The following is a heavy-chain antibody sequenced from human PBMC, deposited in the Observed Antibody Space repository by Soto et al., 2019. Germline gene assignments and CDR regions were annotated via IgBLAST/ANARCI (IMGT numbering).Heavy chain of an antibody. Sequence: EVQLVESGGGLVQPGGSLRLSCAASGFTFSYNWMHWVRQAPGKGLVWVSRINSDGTTTGYADSVKGRFTISRDNAKNKLYLQMNSLRAEDTAVYYCARVGAFKLRGVKDAFDIWGQGAMVTGSS. J-gene: IGHJ3*02. CDR1: GFTFSYNW. V-gene: IGHV3-74*01. D-gene: IGHD3-16*01. CDR2: INSDGTTT. CDR3: ARVGAFKLRGVKDAFDI.